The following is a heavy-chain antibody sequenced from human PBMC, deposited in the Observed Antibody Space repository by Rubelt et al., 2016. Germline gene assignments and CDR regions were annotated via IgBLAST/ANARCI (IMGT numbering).Heavy chain of an antibody. Sequence: EVQLVESGGGLIQPGGSLRLSCAASGFTVSSNYVSWFRQAPGKGLEWVSFIYNTGETYYADSVKGRFTISRDTSRNTLHLQMNSLRAGDTAVYYCARWYCSSTTCYYDYWGQGALVTVSS. J-gene: IGHJ4*02. CDR2: IYNTGET. D-gene: IGHD2-2*01. CDR1: GFTVSSNY. CDR3: ARWYCSSTTCYYDY. V-gene: IGHV3-66*03.